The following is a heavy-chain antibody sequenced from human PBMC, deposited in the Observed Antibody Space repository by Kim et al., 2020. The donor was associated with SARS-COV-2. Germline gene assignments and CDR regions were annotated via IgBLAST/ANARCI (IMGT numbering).Heavy chain of an antibody. CDR1: GFTFSSYN. V-gene: IGHV3-48*02. D-gene: IGHD4-17*01. CDR3: AREPYGDYDPHFDY. CDR2: ISSSSRII. J-gene: IGHJ4*02. Sequence: GGSLRLSCAVSGFTFSSYNMNWVRQAPGKGLEWVSYISSSSRIIYYADSVKGRFTISRDDAKNSLSLQMNSLTDEDTAVYYCAREPYGDYDPHFDYWGQGTLVTVSS.